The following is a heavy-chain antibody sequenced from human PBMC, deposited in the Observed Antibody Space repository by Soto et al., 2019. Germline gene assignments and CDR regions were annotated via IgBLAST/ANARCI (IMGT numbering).Heavy chain of an antibody. Sequence: QVQLVQSGAEVKKPGSSVKVSCKASGDTFSSYAINWVRQAPGQGLEWMGGILPMFGTANYAQKFKGRVTITAGESTSTVYMEPSSLRSEDTAVYYCARVGPAHYYDSSGYYSPLDYWGQGTLVTVSS. CDR2: ILPMFGTA. CDR1: GDTFSSYA. J-gene: IGHJ4*02. V-gene: IGHV1-69*01. D-gene: IGHD3-22*01. CDR3: ARVGPAHYYDSSGYYSPLDY.